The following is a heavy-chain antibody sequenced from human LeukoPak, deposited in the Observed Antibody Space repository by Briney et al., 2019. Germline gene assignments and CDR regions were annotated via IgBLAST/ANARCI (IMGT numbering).Heavy chain of an antibody. CDR2: VSGSGDST. Sequence: GGSLRLSCAASGFTFSSSAMSWVRQAPGNGLEWVSLVSGSGDSTYYADSVKGRFTISRDNSKNTLFLQMNSLRAEDTAVYYCAKDPSKWEPPDYWGQGTLVTVSS. J-gene: IGHJ4*02. D-gene: IGHD1-26*01. CDR3: AKDPSKWEPPDY. V-gene: IGHV3-23*01. CDR1: GFTFSSSA.